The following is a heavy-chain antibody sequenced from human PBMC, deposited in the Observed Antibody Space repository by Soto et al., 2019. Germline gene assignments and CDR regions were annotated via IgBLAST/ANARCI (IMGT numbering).Heavy chain of an antibody. J-gene: IGHJ4*02. D-gene: IGHD1-1*01. V-gene: IGHV4-34*01. CDR2: INHSGST. CDR1: VGSFSGYY. Sequence: SETLSLTCAFYVGSFSGYYWSWIRQPPGKGLEWIGEINHSGSTNYNPSLKSRVTISVDTSKNQFSLKLSSVTAADTAVYYCARGGYRSPTPVPDYWGQTILVSVSS. CDR3: ARGGYRSPTPVPDY.